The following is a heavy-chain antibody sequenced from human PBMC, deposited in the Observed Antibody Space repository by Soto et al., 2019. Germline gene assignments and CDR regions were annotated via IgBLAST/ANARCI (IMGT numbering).Heavy chain of an antibody. Sequence: SVKVSCKASGGTFSSYAISWVRQAPGQGLEWMGGIIPIFGTANYAQKFQGRVTITADESTSTAYMELSSLRSEDTAVYYCARPTYYDIVTGWGGYYGMDVWGEGTTVT. J-gene: IGHJ6*02. CDR2: IIPIFGTA. CDR1: GGTFSSYA. V-gene: IGHV1-69*13. CDR3: ARPTYYDIVTGWGGYYGMDV. D-gene: IGHD3-9*01.